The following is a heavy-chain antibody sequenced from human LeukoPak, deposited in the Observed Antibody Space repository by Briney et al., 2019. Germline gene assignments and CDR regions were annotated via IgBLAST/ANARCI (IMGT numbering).Heavy chain of an antibody. V-gene: IGHV4-59*11. Sequence: PSETLSLTCTISGDSITNQYWSWIRQPPGKGLEWIGLMSDSGNTKFHPSLMSRVTMSVDRSKNQVSLKLTSVTAADTAVYYCARVSLYDSSASFFASYYYYMDVWGKGTTVTVSS. D-gene: IGHD3-22*01. CDR3: ARVSLYDSSASFFASYYYYMDV. CDR1: GDSITNQY. CDR2: MSDSGNT. J-gene: IGHJ6*03.